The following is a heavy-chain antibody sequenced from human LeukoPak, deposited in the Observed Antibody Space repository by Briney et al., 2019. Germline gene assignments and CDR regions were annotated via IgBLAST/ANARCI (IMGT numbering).Heavy chain of an antibody. CDR3: ARVVGASEMGYYYYYMDV. Sequence: ASVTVSCKESGYTFTSYYMHWVRQAPGQGLEWMGIINPIGGSTSYAQKFQGRVTMTRDMSTSTVYMELSSLRSEDSAVYYCARVVGASEMGYYYYYMDVWGKGTTVTVS. V-gene: IGHV1-46*01. J-gene: IGHJ6*03. CDR1: GYTFTSYY. D-gene: IGHD1-26*01. CDR2: INPIGGST.